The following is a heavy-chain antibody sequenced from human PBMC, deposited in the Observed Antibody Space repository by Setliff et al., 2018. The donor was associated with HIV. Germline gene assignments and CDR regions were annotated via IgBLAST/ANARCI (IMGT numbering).Heavy chain of an antibody. Sequence: PGGSLRLSCAASGFTFSSYWMHWVRQAPGKGLVWVAVISYDGSNKYYADSVKGRFTISRDNSKNTLYLQMNSLRAEDTAVYYCARVSDSSGWSSFDYWGQGTLVTVSS. J-gene: IGHJ4*02. CDR1: GFTFSSYW. CDR2: ISYDGSNK. CDR3: ARVSDSSGWSSFDY. D-gene: IGHD6-19*01. V-gene: IGHV3-30-3*01.